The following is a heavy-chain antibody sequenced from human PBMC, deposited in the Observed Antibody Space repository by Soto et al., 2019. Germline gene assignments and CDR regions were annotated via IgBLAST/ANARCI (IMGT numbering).Heavy chain of an antibody. CDR1: GDSISSGGYH. CDR3: ARGTVTTDHWFGP. J-gene: IGHJ5*02. D-gene: IGHD2-2*01. V-gene: IGHV4-31*03. Sequence: SETLSLTCTVSGDSISSGGYHWSWIRQHPGKSLEWIGYIYHSGSTYYNPSLKSRINMSVDTSKNQFSLKLSSVTAADTAVYYCARGTVTTDHWFGPRGQGTLVT. CDR2: IYHSGST.